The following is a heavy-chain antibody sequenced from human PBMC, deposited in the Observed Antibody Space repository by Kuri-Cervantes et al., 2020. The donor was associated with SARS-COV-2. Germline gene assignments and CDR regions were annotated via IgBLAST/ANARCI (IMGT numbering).Heavy chain of an antibody. CDR3: ARDPPLYGSGSHNWFDP. CDR2: IWYDGSNK. Sequence: GESLKISCAAFGFTFSSYGMHWVRQAPGKGLEWVAVIWYDGSNKYYADSVKGRFTISRDNSKNTLYLQMNSLRAEDTAVYYCARDPPLYGSGSHNWFDPWGQGTLVTVSS. V-gene: IGHV3-33*01. D-gene: IGHD3-10*01. J-gene: IGHJ5*02. CDR1: GFTFSSYG.